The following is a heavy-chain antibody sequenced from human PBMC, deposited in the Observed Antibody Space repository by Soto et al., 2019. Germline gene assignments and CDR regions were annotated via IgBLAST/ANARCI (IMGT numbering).Heavy chain of an antibody. J-gene: IGHJ4*02. CDR2: INPYNGNT. CDR1: GYTFTSYA. V-gene: IGHV1-18*01. Sequence: QVQLVQSGTEVKKPGASVKVSCKASGYTFTSYAISWVRQAPGQGLEWMGWINPYNGNTNYAQKLQGRVTMTTDTSTSTAYMELRSLRSDDAAVYYCARDTAMALPDAWGQGTLVTVSS. D-gene: IGHD5-18*01. CDR3: ARDTAMALPDA.